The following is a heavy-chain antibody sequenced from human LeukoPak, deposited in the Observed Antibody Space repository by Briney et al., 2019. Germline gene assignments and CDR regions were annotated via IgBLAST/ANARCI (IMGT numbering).Heavy chain of an antibody. CDR1: GFTFSDYA. CDR2: ISRDGTDK. J-gene: IGHJ3*02. Sequence: GGSLRLSCAASGFTFSDYAMHWVRQAPGKGLEWVAVISRDGTDKYYADSVKGRLTISRDNSQSTLYLHMSSLSTEDTALYYCARAIRAPGTPENAFDIWGQGTKVIVSS. CDR3: ARAIRAPGTPENAFDI. V-gene: IGHV3-30*04. D-gene: IGHD6-13*01.